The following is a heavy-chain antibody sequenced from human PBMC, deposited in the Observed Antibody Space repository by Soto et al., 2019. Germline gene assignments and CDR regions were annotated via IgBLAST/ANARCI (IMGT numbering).Heavy chain of an antibody. CDR1: GYTFTSYG. J-gene: IGHJ6*02. V-gene: IGHV1-18*01. D-gene: IGHD1-26*01. CDR2: ISAYNGNT. Sequence: ASVKVSCKASGYTFTSYGISWVRQAPGQGLEWMGWISAYNGNTNYAQKLQGRVTMTTDTSTSTAYMELRSLRSDDTAVYYSARVYDSGSYYGVYYYYYGMDVWGQGTTVTVSS. CDR3: ARVYDSGSYYGVYYYYYGMDV.